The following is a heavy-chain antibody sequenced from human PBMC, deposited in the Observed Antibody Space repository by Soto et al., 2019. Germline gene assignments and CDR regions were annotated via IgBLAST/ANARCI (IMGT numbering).Heavy chain of an antibody. Sequence: QVQLQESGPGLVKPSQTLSLTCTVSGGSISSGDYYWSWIRQPPGKGLEWIGYIYYSGSTYYNPSRXSXVXIXVDTSKNQFSLKLSSVTAADTAVYYCARASPVVTDVWGQGTTVTVSS. J-gene: IGHJ6*02. D-gene: IGHD5-18*01. CDR3: ARASPVVTDV. V-gene: IGHV4-30-4*01. CDR1: GGSISSGDYY. CDR2: IYYSGST.